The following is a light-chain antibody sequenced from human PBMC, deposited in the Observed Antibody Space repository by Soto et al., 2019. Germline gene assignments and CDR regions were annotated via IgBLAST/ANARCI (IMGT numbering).Light chain of an antibody. J-gene: IGKJ3*01. V-gene: IGKV3-20*01. CDR1: QSISSSY. CDR2: GAS. CDR3: QQYGNSPFS. Sequence: EIVLTQSPGTLSLSPGERATLSCRASQSISSSYLAWYQQKPGQAPRLLIYGASSRATGIPDRFSGSESGTDFTLTISRLEPEDFAVYYCQQYGNSPFSLGPGTKVDIK.